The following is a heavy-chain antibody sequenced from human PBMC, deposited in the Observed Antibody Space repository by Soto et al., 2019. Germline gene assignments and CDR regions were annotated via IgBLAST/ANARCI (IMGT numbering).Heavy chain of an antibody. D-gene: IGHD6-6*01. V-gene: IGHV3-23*01. Sequence: GSLRLSCAASGFTFSSNAMSWVRQAPGRGLEWVSGISGSGGSTYYADSVKGRFTITRDDSKDTLYLQMNSLRADDTAVYYCARDSARCLAARLFDSWGQGTLATVSS. CDR2: ISGSGGST. CDR1: GFTFSSNA. CDR3: ARDSARCLAARLFDS. J-gene: IGHJ4*02.